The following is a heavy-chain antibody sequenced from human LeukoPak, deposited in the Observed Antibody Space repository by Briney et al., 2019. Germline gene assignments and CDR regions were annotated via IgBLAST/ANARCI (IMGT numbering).Heavy chain of an antibody. D-gene: IGHD2-2*02. V-gene: IGHV3-9*01. CDR1: GFTFSSYA. Sequence: GGSLRLSCAASGFTFSSYAMSWVRQAPGKGLEWVSGISWDSGFIGYADSVEGRFTISRDNAKNSLYLQMNSLRVEDTALYYCAKGLPKSSSSSWYTDWGQGTLVTVSS. CDR3: AKGLPKSSSSSWYTD. CDR2: ISWDSGFI. J-gene: IGHJ4*02.